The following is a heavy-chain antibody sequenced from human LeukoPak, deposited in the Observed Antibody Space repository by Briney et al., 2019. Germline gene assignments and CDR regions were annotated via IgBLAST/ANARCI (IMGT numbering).Heavy chain of an antibody. D-gene: IGHD2-15*01. J-gene: IGHJ6*04. V-gene: IGHV3-33*08. CDR1: GFSFNSYP. CDR3: ARDRRIISSLYYYGMDV. Sequence: GRSLRLSCAASGFSFNSYPMHWVRQAPGKGLEWVAVIWYDGSNKYYADSVKGRFTISRDNSKNTLYLQMNSLRAEDTAVYYCARDRRIISSLYYYGMDVWGKGTTVTVSS. CDR2: IWYDGSNK.